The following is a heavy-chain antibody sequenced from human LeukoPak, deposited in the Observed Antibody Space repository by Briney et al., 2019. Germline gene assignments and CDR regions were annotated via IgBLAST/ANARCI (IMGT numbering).Heavy chain of an antibody. V-gene: IGHV1-69*06. Sequence: SVKLSCTASGGTFSSYAISWARQAPGQGLEWMGGIIPIFGTANYAQQLQGRVTITADKSTSTAYMELSSLRSEDTAVYYCARFHISGDSFDYWGQGTLVTVSS. CDR3: ARFHISGDSFDY. CDR1: GGTFSSYA. J-gene: IGHJ4*02. CDR2: IIPIFGTA. D-gene: IGHD3-10*01.